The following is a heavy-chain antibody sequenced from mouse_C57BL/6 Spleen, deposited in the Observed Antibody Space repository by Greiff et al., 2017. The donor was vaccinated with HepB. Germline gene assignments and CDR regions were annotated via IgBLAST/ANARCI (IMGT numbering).Heavy chain of an antibody. V-gene: IGHV3-6*01. D-gene: IGHD3-3*01. CDR3: ASPGRGFAY. Sequence: EVKLVESGPGLVKPSQSLSLTCSVTGYSITSGYYWNWIRQFPGNKLEWMGYISYDGSNNYNPSLKNRISITRDTSKNQFFLKLNSVTTEDTATYYCASPGRGFAYWGQGTLVTVSA. J-gene: IGHJ3*01. CDR1: GYSITSGYY. CDR2: ISYDGSN.